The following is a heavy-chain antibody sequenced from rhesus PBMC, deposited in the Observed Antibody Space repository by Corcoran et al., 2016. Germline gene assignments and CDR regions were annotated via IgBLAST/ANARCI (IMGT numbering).Heavy chain of an antibody. CDR2: INTGGGST. CDR1: GFTFGSYY. J-gene: IGHJ4*01. D-gene: IGHD6-13*01. CDR3: AKDMSPYSSWSPSDY. V-gene: IGHV3-8*01. Sequence: EVQLVESGGGLVQPGGSLRLSCTGSGFTFGSYYMYWVRQAPGKGLEWGSTINTGGGSTWYTDSVKGRLTISKENAKNTLYLQMDSLRTEDTAVYYCAKDMSPYSSWSPSDYWGQGVLVTVSS.